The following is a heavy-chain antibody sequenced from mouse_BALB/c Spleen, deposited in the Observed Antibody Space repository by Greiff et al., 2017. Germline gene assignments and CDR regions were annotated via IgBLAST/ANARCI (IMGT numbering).Heavy chain of an antibody. CDR2: ISDGGSYT. CDR1: GFTFSDYY. V-gene: IGHV5-4*02. Sequence: EVQVVESGGGLVKPGGSLKLSCAASGFTFSDYYMYWVRQTPEKRLEWVATISDGGSYTYYPDSVKGRFTISRDNAKNNLYLQMSSLKSEDTAMYYCATGGYYAMDYWGQGTSVTVSS. CDR3: ATGGYYAMDY. J-gene: IGHJ4*01.